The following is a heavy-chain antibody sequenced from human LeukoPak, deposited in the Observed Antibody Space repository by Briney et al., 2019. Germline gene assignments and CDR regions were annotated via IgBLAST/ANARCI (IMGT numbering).Heavy chain of an antibody. CDR1: GFTFSSYD. V-gene: IGHV3-23*01. CDR2: ISGSGASA. Sequence: GGSLRLSCAASGFTFSSYDMNWVRQAPGKGLEWVSTISGSGASAYYADSVKGRFTISRDNSKNTLYLQMNSLRAEDTAVYYCAKDLIHVLRYFDWLSVAGFDYWGQGTLVTVSS. CDR3: AKDLIHVLRYFDWLSVAGFDY. J-gene: IGHJ4*02. D-gene: IGHD3-9*01.